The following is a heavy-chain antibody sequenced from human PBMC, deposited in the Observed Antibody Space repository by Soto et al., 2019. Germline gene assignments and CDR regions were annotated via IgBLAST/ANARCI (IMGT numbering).Heavy chain of an antibody. J-gene: IGHJ4*02. CDR1: GFTFSSYA. V-gene: IGHV3-23*01. Sequence: GGSLRLSCAASGFTFSSYAMSWVRQAPGKGLEWVSAISGSGGSTYYADSVKGRFTISRDNSKNTLYLQMNSLRAEDTAVYYCANGGKGQLWLGWLFDYWGQGTLVTVSS. CDR3: ANGGKGQLWLGWLFDY. CDR2: ISGSGGST. D-gene: IGHD5-18*01.